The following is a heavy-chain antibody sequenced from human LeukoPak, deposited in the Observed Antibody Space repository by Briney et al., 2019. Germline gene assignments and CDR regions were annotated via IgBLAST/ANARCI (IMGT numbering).Heavy chain of an antibody. J-gene: IGHJ4*02. V-gene: IGHV1-2*02. D-gene: IGHD2-15*01. CDR3: ARVGLGYCSGGSCLNFDH. Sequence: ASVKVSCKASGYTFTGYYMHWVRQAPGQGLEWMGWINPNSGGTNYAQKFQGRVTMTRDTSISTAYMELSRLRSDDTAVYYCARVGLGYCSGGSCLNFDHWGQGTLVTVSS. CDR2: INPNSGGT. CDR1: GYTFTGYY.